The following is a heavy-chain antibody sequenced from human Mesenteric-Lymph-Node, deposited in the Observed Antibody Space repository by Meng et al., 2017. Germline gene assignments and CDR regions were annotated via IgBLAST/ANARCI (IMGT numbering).Heavy chain of an antibody. V-gene: IGHV4-34*01. J-gene: IGHJ3*02. Sequence: SETLSLTCGVYGGPFSGFYWNWIRQPPGKGLEWIGEINHNRDTNYNPSIKSRVTMSVDTSKNQFSLKLSSVTAADTAVYYCARVRSSIAAAGSRTRVFDIWGQGTMVTVSS. CDR2: INHNRDT. CDR3: ARVRSSIAAAGSRTRVFDI. D-gene: IGHD6-13*01. CDR1: GGPFSGFY.